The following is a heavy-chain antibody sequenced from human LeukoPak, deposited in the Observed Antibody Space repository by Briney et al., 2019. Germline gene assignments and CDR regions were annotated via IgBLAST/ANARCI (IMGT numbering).Heavy chain of an antibody. CDR1: AFSFSSSE. D-gene: IGHD3-10*01. Sequence: GGSLRLSCAASAFSFSSSEMNWLRQAPGKGLEWVSYISSSGRTIYYADSVKGRFTISRDNAKNSLYLQMNSLRDEDTAVYYCASFYGSGSNYYYYGMDVWGQGTTVTVSS. CDR3: ASFYGSGSNYYYYGMDV. J-gene: IGHJ6*02. V-gene: IGHV3-48*03. CDR2: ISSSGRTI.